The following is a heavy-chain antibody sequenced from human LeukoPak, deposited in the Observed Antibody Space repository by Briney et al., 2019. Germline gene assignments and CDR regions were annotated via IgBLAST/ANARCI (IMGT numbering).Heavy chain of an antibody. V-gene: IGHV4-4*09. CDR3: ASLAPYYYDSSGSQFDY. Sequence: SETLSLTCTVYGGSISSYYWSWIRQPPGKGLEWVGSIYTSGSTNYNPSLKSRVTISGDTSKNQFSLKLSSVTAADTAMYYCASLAPYYYDSSGSQFDYWGQGTLVTVSS. CDR2: IYTSGST. CDR1: GGSISSYY. J-gene: IGHJ4*02. D-gene: IGHD3-22*01.